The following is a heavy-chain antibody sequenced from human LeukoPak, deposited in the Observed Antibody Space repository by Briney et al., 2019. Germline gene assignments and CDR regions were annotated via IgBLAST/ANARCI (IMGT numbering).Heavy chain of an antibody. V-gene: IGHV4-59*08. Sequence: SETLSLTCTVSGGSIRSYYWSWIRQPPGKGLEWIGYIYYSGSTNYNPSLKSRVTISVDTSRNQFSLKLSSVTAADTAVYYCARRSGYSSSWYDYWGQGTLVTVSS. CDR1: GGSIRSYY. J-gene: IGHJ4*02. CDR2: IYYSGST. CDR3: ARRSGYSSSWYDY. D-gene: IGHD6-13*01.